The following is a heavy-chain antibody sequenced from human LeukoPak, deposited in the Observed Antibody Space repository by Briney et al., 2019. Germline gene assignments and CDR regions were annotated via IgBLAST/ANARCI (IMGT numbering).Heavy chain of an antibody. V-gene: IGHV4-59*12. J-gene: IGHJ6*03. D-gene: IGHD1-14*01. CDR3: ARDRGTQYYYYYYMDV. Sequence: SETLSLTCTVSGGSISSYYWSWIRQPPGKGLEWIGYIYYSGSTNYNPSLKSRVTMSVDTSKNQFSLKLSSVTAADTAVYYCARDRGTQYYYYYYMDVWGKGTTVTVSS. CDR1: GGSISSYY. CDR2: IYYSGST.